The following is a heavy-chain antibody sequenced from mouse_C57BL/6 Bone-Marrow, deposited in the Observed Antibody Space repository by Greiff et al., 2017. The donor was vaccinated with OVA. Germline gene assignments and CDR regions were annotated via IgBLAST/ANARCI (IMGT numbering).Heavy chain of an antibody. CDR2: IDPEDGDT. CDR1: GFNIKDYY. J-gene: IGHJ1*03. D-gene: IGHD1-1*01. CDR3: TTNDGSRNWYFDV. Sequence: EVQLQQSGAALVRPGASVKLSCTASGFNIKDYYMHWVKQRPEQGLEWIGRIDPEDGDTEYAPKVQGKATMTADTSSNTAYLQLSSLTSEDTAVYYCTTNDGSRNWYFDVWGTGTTVTVSS. V-gene: IGHV14-1*01.